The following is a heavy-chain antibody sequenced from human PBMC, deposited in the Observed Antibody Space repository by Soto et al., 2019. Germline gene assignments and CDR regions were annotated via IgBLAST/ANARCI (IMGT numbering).Heavy chain of an antibody. Sequence: GGSLRLSCAASGFTFSSYCMSWVRQAPGKGLEWVSAISGSGGSTYYADSVKGRFTISRDNFKSTLYLQMNSLRAEDTAIYYCARGRHCTSPTCYVDYWGQGTLVTVSS. CDR2: ISGSGGST. V-gene: IGHV3-23*01. CDR3: ARGRHCTSPTCYVDY. CDR1: GFTFSSYC. J-gene: IGHJ4*02. D-gene: IGHD2-2*01.